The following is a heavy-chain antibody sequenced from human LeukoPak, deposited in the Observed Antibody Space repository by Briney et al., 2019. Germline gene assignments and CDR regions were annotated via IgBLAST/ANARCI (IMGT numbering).Heavy chain of an antibody. CDR1: GGSISSGSYY. D-gene: IGHD6-19*01. CDR3: AKFGQVAGTGGDY. J-gene: IGHJ4*02. V-gene: IGHV4-61*02. Sequence: SQTLSLTCTVSGGSISSGSYYWSWIRQPAGKGLEWIGRIYTSGSTNYNPSLKSRVTISIDTSKNQFSLKLSSVTAADTGVYYCAKFGQVAGTGGDYWGQGTLVTVSS. CDR2: IYTSGST.